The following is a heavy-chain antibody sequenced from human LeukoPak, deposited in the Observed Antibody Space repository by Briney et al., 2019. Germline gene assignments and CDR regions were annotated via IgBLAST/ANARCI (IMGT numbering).Heavy chain of an antibody. J-gene: IGHJ3*02. CDR2: IYHSGTT. CDR1: GYSISSGYY. D-gene: IGHD2-21*01. V-gene: IGHV4-38-2*02. CDR3: ARVLVRGGDDAFDI. Sequence: PSETLSLTCTVSGYSISSGYYWGWIRQPPGKGLEWIGSIYHSGTTYYNPSLKSRVTISVDTSKNQFSLKLSSVTAADTAVYYCARVLVRGGDDAFDIWGQGTMVTVSS.